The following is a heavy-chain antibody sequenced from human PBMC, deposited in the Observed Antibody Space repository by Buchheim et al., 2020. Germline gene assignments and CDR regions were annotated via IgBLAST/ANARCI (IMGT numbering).Heavy chain of an antibody. CDR1: GGSISSYY. J-gene: IGHJ2*01. CDR3: ARRARPGPYSSSWYEDWYFDL. Sequence: QVQLQESGPGLVKPSETLSLTCTVSGGSISSYYWSWIRQPPGKGLEWIGYIYYSGSTNYNPSLKSRVTISVDTSKNQFSLKLSSVTAADTAVYYCARRARPGPYSSSWYEDWYFDLWGRGTL. D-gene: IGHD6-13*01. V-gene: IGHV4-59*01. CDR2: IYYSGST.